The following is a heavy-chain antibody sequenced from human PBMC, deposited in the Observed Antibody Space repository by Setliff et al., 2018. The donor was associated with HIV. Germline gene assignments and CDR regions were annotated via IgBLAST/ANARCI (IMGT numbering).Heavy chain of an antibody. J-gene: IGHJ4*02. CDR1: GFIFSNSW. D-gene: IGHD2-8*01. CDR3: ASRIFYKGIVDY. CDR2: IYSGGST. V-gene: IGHV3-66*01. Sequence: PGGSLRLSCAASGFIFSNSWMSWVRQAPGKGLEWVSLIYSGGSTYYADSVKGRFSISWDNAKNSLYLQMNSLRAEDTAVYYCASRIFYKGIVDYWGQGTLVTVSS.